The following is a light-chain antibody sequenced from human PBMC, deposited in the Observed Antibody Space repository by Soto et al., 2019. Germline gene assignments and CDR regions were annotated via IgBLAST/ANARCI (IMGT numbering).Light chain of an antibody. CDR3: QAWDSSSVV. CDR1: KLGDKY. CDR2: EDS. Sequence: SYELTQTPSVSVSPGQTASITCSGDKLGDKYACWYQQKPGQSPVLVIYEDSKRPSGSPERFSGSNSGNTATLTISGTQAVDEAVYYCQAWDSSSVVFGGGTKQTVL. J-gene: IGLJ2*01. V-gene: IGLV3-1*01.